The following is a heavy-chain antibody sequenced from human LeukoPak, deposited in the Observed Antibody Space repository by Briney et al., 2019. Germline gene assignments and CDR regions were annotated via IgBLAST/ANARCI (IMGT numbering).Heavy chain of an antibody. CDR2: TYYSSKWYN. CDR3: ARDRAGRRYCSSTSCYPIDY. CDR1: GDSVSSNSAA. V-gene: IGHV6-1*01. Sequence: SQTLSLTCAISGDSVSSNSAAWNWIRQSPSIGLEWLGRTYYSSKWYNDYAVSVKSRITINPDTSKNQFSLQLNSVIPEDTAVYYCARDRAGRRYCSSTSCYPIDYWGQGTLVTVSS. D-gene: IGHD2-2*01. J-gene: IGHJ4*02.